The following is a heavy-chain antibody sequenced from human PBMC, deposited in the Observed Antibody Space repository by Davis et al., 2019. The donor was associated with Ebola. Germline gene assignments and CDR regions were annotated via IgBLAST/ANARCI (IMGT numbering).Heavy chain of an antibody. CDR2: IKQDGSEK. CDR1: GFTFSSYA. V-gene: IGHV3-7*01. CDR3: ARDGLVLWFDP. Sequence: GGSLRLSCAASGFTFSSYAMSWVRQAPGKGLEWVANIKQDGSEKYYVDSVKGRFTISRDNAKNSLYLQMNSLRAEDTAVYYCARDGLVLWFDPWGQGTLVTVSS. D-gene: IGHD6-6*01. J-gene: IGHJ5*02.